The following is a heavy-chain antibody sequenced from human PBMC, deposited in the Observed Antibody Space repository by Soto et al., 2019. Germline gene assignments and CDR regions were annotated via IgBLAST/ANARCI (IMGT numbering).Heavy chain of an antibody. Sequence: QVQLVQSGAEEKKPGATVKVSCKASGYAFTSYAMDWVRQAPGQRLEWMGWINAGNGNTKYSQKFQGRVTITRDTSTSTPYMELSSLRSEDTAVYYCARGFSLWFDPWGQGTLVTVSS. V-gene: IGHV1-3*05. J-gene: IGHJ5*02. CDR3: ARGFSLWFDP. D-gene: IGHD3-3*01. CDR2: INAGNGNT. CDR1: GYAFTSYA.